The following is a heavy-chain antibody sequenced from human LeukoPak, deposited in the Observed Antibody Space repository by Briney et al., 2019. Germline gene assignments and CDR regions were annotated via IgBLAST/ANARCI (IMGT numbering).Heavy chain of an antibody. D-gene: IGHD2-15*01. CDR2: MNPNSGDT. V-gene: IGHV1-8*01. Sequence: PQASVEVSCKASGYTFTNYDINWVRQATGQGLEWMGWMNPNSGDTGYAQKFQGRIIMTRNTSISTAYMELSSLRSEDTAVYYCARANPCSLCVYDYWGQGTLVTVSS. CDR3: ARANPCSLCVYDY. CDR1: GYTFTNYD. J-gene: IGHJ4*02.